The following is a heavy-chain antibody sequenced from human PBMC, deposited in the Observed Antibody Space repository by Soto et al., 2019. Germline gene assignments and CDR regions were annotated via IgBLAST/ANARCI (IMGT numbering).Heavy chain of an antibody. CDR2: NNPSGGST. V-gene: IGHV1-46*01. CDR3: AGAPSAGNGRRVDV. Sequence: QVQLVQSGTEVKEPGASVSLSCKASGYTFTTYYIHWVRQATGQGLEWMGMNNPSGGSTTYAQNFEGRCTTTSDRSTSTVYRDLNSLRSEETAVYYCAGAPSAGNGRRVDVWGQGTTVTVSS. CDR1: GYTFTTYY. D-gene: IGHD6-13*01. J-gene: IGHJ6*02.